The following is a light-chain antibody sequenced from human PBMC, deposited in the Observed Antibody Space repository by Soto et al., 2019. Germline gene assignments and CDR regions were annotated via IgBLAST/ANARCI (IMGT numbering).Light chain of an antibody. CDR3: QQRSYWPPRLT. CDR1: QTINNY. Sequence: EIVLTQSPATLSLSPGERATLSCRASQTINNYLAWYQQKPGQAPRLLVYDASYRAIGIPARFSGSRSGTDFTLTISSREPEDFAVYNSQQRSYWPPRLTFGGVTKVEIK. V-gene: IGKV3-11*01. CDR2: DAS. J-gene: IGKJ4*01.